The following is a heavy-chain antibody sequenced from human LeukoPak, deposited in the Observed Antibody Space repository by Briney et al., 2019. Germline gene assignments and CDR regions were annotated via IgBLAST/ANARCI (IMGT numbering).Heavy chain of an antibody. V-gene: IGHV1-69*13. CDR3: ASIITMVRGVIISWFDP. Sequence: SVKVSCKASGGTFSSYAISWVRQAPGQGLEWMGGIIPIFGIANYAQKFQGRVTITADESTSTAYMELSSLRSEDTAVYYCASIITMVRGVIISWFDPWGQGTLVTVSS. CDR1: GGTFSSYA. J-gene: IGHJ5*02. D-gene: IGHD3-10*01. CDR2: IIPIFGIA.